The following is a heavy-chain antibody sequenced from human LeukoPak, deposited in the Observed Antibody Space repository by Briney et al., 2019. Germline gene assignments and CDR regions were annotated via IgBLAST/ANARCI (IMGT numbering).Heavy chain of an antibody. Sequence: VGSLRLSCAASGLTVSSNCMSWVRQAPGKGLEWVSFIYSGGSTYYTDSVKGRFTISRDNSKNTLYLQMNSLRAEDTAVYCGNHISGSYSQPYDYWGQGILVTVSS. CDR1: GLTVSSNC. CDR2: IYSGGST. V-gene: IGHV3-53*01. CDR3: NHISGSYSQPYDY. D-gene: IGHD3-10*01. J-gene: IGHJ4*02.